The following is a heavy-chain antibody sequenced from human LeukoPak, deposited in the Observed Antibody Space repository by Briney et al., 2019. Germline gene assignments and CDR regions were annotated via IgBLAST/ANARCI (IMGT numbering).Heavy chain of an antibody. CDR2: ISGDADST. CDR3: AKGSYYDSSGSFYFDY. J-gene: IGHJ4*02. CDR1: GFTFSNYA. D-gene: IGHD3-22*01. V-gene: IGHV3-23*01. Sequence: PGGSLRLSCAASGFTFSNYAMSWVRQAPGRGLEWVSAISGDADSTYYADSVKGRFTISRDNSKNTLYVQVNSLGTEDTAAYYCAKGSYYDSSGSFYFDYWGQGTLVTVSS.